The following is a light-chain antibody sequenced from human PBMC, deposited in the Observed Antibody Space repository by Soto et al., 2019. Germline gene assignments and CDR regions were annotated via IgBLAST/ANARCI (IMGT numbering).Light chain of an antibody. V-gene: IGKV3-15*01. CDR1: QSVSNN. Sequence: EILMTQSPATLSVSPGDRATLSCRASQSVSNNLAWYQQRPGQAPRLLIYGASTRATGIPARFSGSGSGTEFTLTISSLQSEDFAVYYCQLYGSSPPYIFGPGTKVDIK. J-gene: IGKJ2*01. CDR3: QLYGSSPPYI. CDR2: GAS.